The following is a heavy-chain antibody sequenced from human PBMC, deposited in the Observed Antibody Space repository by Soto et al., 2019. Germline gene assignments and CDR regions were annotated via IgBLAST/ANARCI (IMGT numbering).Heavy chain of an antibody. Sequence: EVPLLESGGGLVQPGGSLRLSCAASGFTFSSYAMSWVRQAPGKGLEWVSAISGSGGSTYYADSVKGRFTISRDNSKNTLYLQMNSMRAEDTAVYYCAKDETGTVDNYWGQGTLVTVSS. CDR3: AKDETGTVDNY. CDR1: GFTFSSYA. V-gene: IGHV3-23*01. CDR2: ISGSGGST. D-gene: IGHD4-4*01. J-gene: IGHJ4*02.